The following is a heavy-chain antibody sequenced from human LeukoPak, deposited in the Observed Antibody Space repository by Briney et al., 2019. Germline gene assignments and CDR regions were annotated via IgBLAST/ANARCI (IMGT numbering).Heavy chain of an antibody. CDR3: ARARAGYSRSASYYFDY. Sequence: SVKVSCKASGGTFSSYAISWVRQAPGQGLEWMGGIIPIFGTANYAQKFQGRVTITTDESTSTAYMELTSLRSEDTAAYYCARARAGYSRSASYYFDYWGQGTLVTVSS. D-gene: IGHD6-6*01. J-gene: IGHJ4*02. CDR2: IIPIFGTA. V-gene: IGHV1-69*05. CDR1: GGTFSSYA.